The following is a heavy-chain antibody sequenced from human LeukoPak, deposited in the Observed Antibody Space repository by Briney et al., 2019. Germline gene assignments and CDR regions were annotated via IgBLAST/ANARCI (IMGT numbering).Heavy chain of an antibody. CDR2: IRDSGET. D-gene: IGHD4-17*01. V-gene: IGHV3-66*03. CDR3: ARDRAVTQDWVEFDP. CDR1: GFSVSNYY. J-gene: IGHJ5*02. Sequence: PGGSLRLSCAGSGFSVSNYYMSWVRQAPGKGLEWVSLIRDSGETFYADSVKVRFTISRDNSKNTMYLQMNRLRVEDTAVYFCARDRAVTQDWVEFDPWGQGTLVTVSS.